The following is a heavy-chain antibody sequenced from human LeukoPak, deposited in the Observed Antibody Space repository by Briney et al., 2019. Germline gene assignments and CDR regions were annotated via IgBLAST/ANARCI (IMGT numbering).Heavy chain of an antibody. V-gene: IGHV3-7*04. CDR2: IKQDGCEK. D-gene: IGHD3-10*01. CDR3: ARGSYYYPY. J-gene: IGHJ4*02. CDR1: GFTFSAYW. Sequence: GGSLRLSCAASGFTFSAYWMSWVRQAPGKGLEWVANIKQDGCEKYYVDSVKGRFTISRDNAKNSLYLQMNSMRAEDTAVYYCARGSYYYPYWGQGTLVTVSS.